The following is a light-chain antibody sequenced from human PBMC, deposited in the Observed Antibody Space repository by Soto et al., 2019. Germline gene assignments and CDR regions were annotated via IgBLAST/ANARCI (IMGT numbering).Light chain of an antibody. Sequence: DIQMTHSPSSLSASVGDRVAITCRARPNIRNYLNWYQQKPGKATRVLIYGAASLQSGVASRFSGSGSGTNCSLTINSLQPDDYATYYCQQSYNIQALTFGGGTKVQIK. V-gene: IGKV1-39*01. CDR3: QQSYNIQALT. CDR1: PNIRNY. CDR2: GAA. J-gene: IGKJ4*01.